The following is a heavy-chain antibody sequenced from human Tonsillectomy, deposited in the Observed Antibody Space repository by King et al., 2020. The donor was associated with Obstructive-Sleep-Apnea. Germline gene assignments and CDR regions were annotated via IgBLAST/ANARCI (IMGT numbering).Heavy chain of an antibody. Sequence: VQLVEAVGGLVKPEWSLRLSCAASGVTLRSVSIKWVCQVPGKGLDCVLSISSSSRDISYADSVKGRFTISRDNAKNSLYLQMNSLRAEDTAVYYCARDPAWYDILTGPLDYWGQGTLVTVSS. CDR1: GVTLRSVS. CDR2: ISSSSRDI. D-gene: IGHD3-9*01. CDR3: ARDPAWYDILTGPLDY. J-gene: IGHJ4*02. V-gene: IGHV3-21*01.